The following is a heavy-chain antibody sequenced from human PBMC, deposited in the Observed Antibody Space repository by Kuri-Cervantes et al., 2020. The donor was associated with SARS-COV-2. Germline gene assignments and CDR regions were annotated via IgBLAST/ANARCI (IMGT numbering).Heavy chain of an antibody. Sequence: GESLKISCAASGFTFSSYWMSWARQAPGKGLEWVANIKQDGSEKYYVDSVKGRFTISRDNAKNSLYLQMNSLRAEDTAVYYCAREVGSYYDFWSGYYQYYYYYMDVWGKGTTVTVSS. J-gene: IGHJ6*03. CDR3: AREVGSYYDFWSGYYQYYYYYMDV. CDR2: IKQDGSEK. D-gene: IGHD3-3*01. V-gene: IGHV3-7*01. CDR1: GFTFSSYW.